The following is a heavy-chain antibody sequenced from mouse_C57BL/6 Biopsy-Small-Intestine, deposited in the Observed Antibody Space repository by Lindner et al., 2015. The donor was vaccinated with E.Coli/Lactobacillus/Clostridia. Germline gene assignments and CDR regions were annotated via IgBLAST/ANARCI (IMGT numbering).Heavy chain of an antibody. V-gene: IGHV1S135*01. Sequence: VQLQESGPELVKPGASVKMSCQASGYSFTAYNMHWVKQSHGKSLEWIGYIDPYIGATNYNQKFKGKATLTVDKSSSTAYMQLNSLTSEDSAVYYCARGRSWDEGYFDVWGAGTTVTVSS. CDR1: GYSFTAYN. J-gene: IGHJ1*01. CDR3: ARGRSWDEGYFDV. CDR2: IDPYIGAT. D-gene: IGHD4-1*01.